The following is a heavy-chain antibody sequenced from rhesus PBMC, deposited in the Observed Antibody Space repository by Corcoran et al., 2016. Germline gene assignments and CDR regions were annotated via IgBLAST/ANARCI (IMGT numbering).Heavy chain of an antibody. D-gene: IGHD1-20*01. CDR2: IPGRSGPT. Sequence: QLQLQESGPGLVKPSETLSLTCAVSGGSISSNYWSWIRQPPGKGLELIGRIPGRSGPTDYTPSLKSRITISTDTSKNQFSLKLNSVTAADTAVYYWARDGGVGTTFGYGLDSWGQGVVVTVSS. V-gene: IGHV4-173*01. CDR3: ARDGGVGTTFGYGLDS. J-gene: IGHJ6*01. CDR1: GGSISSNY.